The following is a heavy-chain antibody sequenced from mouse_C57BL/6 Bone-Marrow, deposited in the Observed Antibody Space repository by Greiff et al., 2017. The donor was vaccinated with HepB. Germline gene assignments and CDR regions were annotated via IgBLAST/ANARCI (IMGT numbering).Heavy chain of an antibody. CDR2: INPYNGGT. CDR1: GYTFTDYY. CDR3: AGPYDGSSPAWFAY. V-gene: IGHV1-19*01. D-gene: IGHD1-1*01. J-gene: IGHJ3*01. Sequence: EVQLQQSGPVLVKPGASVKMSCKASGYTFTDYYMNWVKQSHGKSLEWIGVINPYNGGTSYNQKFKGKATLTVDKSSSTAYMELNSLTSEDSAVYFCAGPYDGSSPAWFAYWGRGTLVTVSA.